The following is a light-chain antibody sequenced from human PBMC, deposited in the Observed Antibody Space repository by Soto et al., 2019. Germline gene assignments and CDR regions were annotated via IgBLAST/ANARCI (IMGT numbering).Light chain of an antibody. CDR2: RAS. V-gene: IGKV3-20*01. CDR3: QHYDGSPLT. Sequence: IVLTHSPCTLSLSPLQRATLSCMSIQRFDMYLAWYQQKPGQAPRLLMYRASTRAICIPDRFSGSGSGTDFTLTISGLEPEDFAMYYCQHYDGSPLTFGGGTKVDIK. J-gene: IGKJ4*01. CDR1: QRFDMY.